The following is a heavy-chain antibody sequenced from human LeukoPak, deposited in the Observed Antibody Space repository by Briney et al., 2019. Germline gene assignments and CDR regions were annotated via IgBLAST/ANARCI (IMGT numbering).Heavy chain of an antibody. CDR1: GFSFSSFD. CDR3: AKGQWFGELLPFDY. V-gene: IGHV3-30*18. CDR2: ISHDGSNK. Sequence: GRSLRLSCAASGFSFSSFDMHWVRQAPGKGLEWVAVISHDGSNKNYADSVKGRFTMSRDNSKNTVYLQMNSLRGEDTAVYYCAKGQWFGELLPFDYWSQGALVSVSS. D-gene: IGHD3-10*01. J-gene: IGHJ4*02.